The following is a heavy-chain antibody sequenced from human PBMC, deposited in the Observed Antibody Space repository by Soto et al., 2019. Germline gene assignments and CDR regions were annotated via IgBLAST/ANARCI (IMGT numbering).Heavy chain of an antibody. Sequence: VQLVESGGGLVQPGGSLRLSCAASGFTFSSYSMNWVRQAPGKGLEWVSYISSSSSTIYYADSVKGRFTISRDNAKNSLYLQMNSLRDEDTAVYYCARGSDYVWGSYSAEFDYWGQGTLVTVSS. CDR2: ISSSSSTI. V-gene: IGHV3-48*02. CDR3: ARGSDYVWGSYSAEFDY. J-gene: IGHJ4*02. CDR1: GFTFSSYS. D-gene: IGHD3-16*01.